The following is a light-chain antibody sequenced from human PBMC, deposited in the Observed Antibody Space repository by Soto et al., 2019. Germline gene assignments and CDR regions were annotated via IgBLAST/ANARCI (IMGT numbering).Light chain of an antibody. CDR2: AAS. Sequence: EIQMTQLPSSLSASVGDRVTITCRASQTIRTYLNWFQQKPGKGPELLIYAASSLQSGVPSRFTGSVSGAEFTLTISSLQPEDNATYYRQQTYNVPQTYGQGTKVEIK. J-gene: IGKJ1*01. CDR1: QTIRTY. CDR3: QQTYNVPQT. V-gene: IGKV1-39*01.